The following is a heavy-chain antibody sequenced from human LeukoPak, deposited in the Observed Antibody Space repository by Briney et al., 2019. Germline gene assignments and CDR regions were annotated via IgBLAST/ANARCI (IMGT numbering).Heavy chain of an antibody. D-gene: IGHD6-13*01. V-gene: IGHV4-34*01. CDR3: ARLGLYTSAWFRFYYFDY. CDR2: ISHSGST. CDR1: GGSFNDYS. Sequence: SETLSLTCGVHGGSFNDYSWTWIRQSPGKGLEWIRDISHSGSTTYNPSLKSRFTMSVDASKNQFSLRLSSVTAADTAVYYCARLGLYTSAWFRFYYFDYWGPGTLVTVSS. J-gene: IGHJ4*02.